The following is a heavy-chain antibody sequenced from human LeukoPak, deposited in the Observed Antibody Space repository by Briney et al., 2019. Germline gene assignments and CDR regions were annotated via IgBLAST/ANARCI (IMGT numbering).Heavy chain of an antibody. CDR2: ISTYSGNT. V-gene: IGHV1-18*01. CDR3: ARESLGSGIVVVPAAYFYGMDV. D-gene: IGHD2-2*01. J-gene: IGHJ6*02. CDR1: GYTFTSYG. Sequence: GASVKVSCKASGYTFTSYGITWVRQAPGQGLEWMGWISTYSGNTNYAQKLQGRVTMTTDTSTSTAYMELRSLRSDDTAVYYCARESLGSGIVVVPAAYFYGMDVWGQGTTVTVSS.